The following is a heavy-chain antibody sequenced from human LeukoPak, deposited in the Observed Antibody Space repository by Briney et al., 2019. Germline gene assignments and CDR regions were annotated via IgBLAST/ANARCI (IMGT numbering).Heavy chain of an antibody. J-gene: IGHJ4*02. CDR3: ARVLAAYCGGDCYYFDY. CDR1: GGSISSYY. CDR2: IYYSGST. V-gene: IGHV4-59*01. D-gene: IGHD2-21*02. Sequence: SETLSLTCTVSGGSISSYYWSWIRQPPGKGLEWIGYIYYSGSTNYNPSLKSRVTISVDTSKNQFSLKLSSVTAADTAVYYCARVLAAYCGGDCYYFDYWAREPWSPSPQ.